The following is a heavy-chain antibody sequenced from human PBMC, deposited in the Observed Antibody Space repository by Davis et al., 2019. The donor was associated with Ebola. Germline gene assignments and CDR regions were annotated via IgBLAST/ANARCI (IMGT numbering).Heavy chain of an antibody. V-gene: IGHV1-3*01. J-gene: IGHJ3*02. CDR2: INAGNGNT. CDR1: GYTFTSYA. Sequence: ASVKVSCKASGYTFTSYAMHWVRQAPGQRLEWMGWINAGNGNTKYSQKLQGRVTMTTDTSTSTAYMELRSLRSDDTAVYYCARSITMIVVVSAFDIWGQGTMVTVSS. CDR3: ARSITMIVVVSAFDI. D-gene: IGHD3-22*01.